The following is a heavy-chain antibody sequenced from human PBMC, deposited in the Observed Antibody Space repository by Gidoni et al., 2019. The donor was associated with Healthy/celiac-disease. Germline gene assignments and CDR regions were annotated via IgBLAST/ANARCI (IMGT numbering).Heavy chain of an antibody. CDR3: ASPRDFIAEYYFDY. D-gene: IGHD6-13*01. Sequence: QLQLQESGPGLVKPSGPLSLTCTVSGCSISSSRYSWGWIRPAPGQGLEWIGSIYYSGSTYDNPSLKSRVTRSVDTSKNQFSLKLSSVTAADTAVYYGASPRDFIAEYYFDYWGQGTLVTVSS. CDR1: GCSISSSRYS. CDR2: IYYSGST. V-gene: IGHV4-39*01. J-gene: IGHJ4*02.